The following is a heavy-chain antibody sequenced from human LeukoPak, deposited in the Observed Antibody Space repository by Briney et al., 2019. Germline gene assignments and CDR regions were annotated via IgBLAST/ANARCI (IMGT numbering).Heavy chain of an antibody. J-gene: IGHJ3*02. CDR2: VYYSGTT. V-gene: IGHV4-59*11. D-gene: IGHD3-22*01. CDR3: ARDYYDSRGEAFDI. CDR1: GGSIGSHY. Sequence: SETLSLTCTVSGGSIGSHYWSWIRQPPGSGLEWIGYVYYSGTTNYNPSLKSRVTISVDTSKNQFSLRLSSVTAADTAVYYCARDYYDSRGEAFDIRGLGTMVTVSS.